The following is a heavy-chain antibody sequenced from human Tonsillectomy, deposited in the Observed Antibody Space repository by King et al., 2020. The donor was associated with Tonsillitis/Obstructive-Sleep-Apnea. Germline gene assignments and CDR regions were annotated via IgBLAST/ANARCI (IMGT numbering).Heavy chain of an antibody. D-gene: IGHD4-11*01. J-gene: IGHJ4*02. CDR3: SRQTNSCHDF. Sequence: VQLVESGGGLVQPGGSLKLSCAASGFTFSDSHMHWVRQAPGKGLEWVGHVRRKAENFATAYAASVKGGFTISRDESKDTLYLEMNSLKIEDTAVYYCSRQTNSCHDFWGQGTRVTVSS. V-gene: IGHV3-73*01. CDR2: VRRKAENFAT. CDR1: GFTFSDSH.